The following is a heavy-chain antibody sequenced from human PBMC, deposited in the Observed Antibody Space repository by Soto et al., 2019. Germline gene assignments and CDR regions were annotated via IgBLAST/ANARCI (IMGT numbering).Heavy chain of an antibody. D-gene: IGHD3-22*01. CDR1: GGSXXXXXXX. V-gene: IGHV4-31*03. Sequence: QVQLQESGPGLVKPSQTLSLTCTVSGGSXXXXXXXXXXXXXXXXXXXEWIGYIYYSGSTYYNPSLKSRVTIXVDXSXXQFXLKLSSVTAAXXXXYYXARDRTLKSGYYVDYWGQGTLVTVSS. J-gene: IGHJ4*02. CDR3: ARDRTLKSGYYVDY. CDR2: IYYSGST.